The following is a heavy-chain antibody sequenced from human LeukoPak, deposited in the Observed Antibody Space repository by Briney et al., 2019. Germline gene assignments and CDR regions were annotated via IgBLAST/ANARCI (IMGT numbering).Heavy chain of an antibody. CDR1: GGSISSSNW. D-gene: IGHD3-10*01. CDR2: IYHSGST. J-gene: IGHJ1*01. V-gene: IGHV4-4*02. CDR3: ARQERYYSSGRYTYLQH. Sequence: SGTLSLTCAVSGGSISSSNWWSWVRQPPGKGLEWIGEIYHSGSTNYNPSLKSRVTISVDKSKNQFSLNLSSLTAADTAVYYCARQERYYSSGRYTYLQHWGQGTLVTVSS.